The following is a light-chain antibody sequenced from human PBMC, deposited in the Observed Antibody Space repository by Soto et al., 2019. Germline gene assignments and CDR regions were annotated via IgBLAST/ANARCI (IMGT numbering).Light chain of an antibody. CDR1: QSLVHSDGNTD. CDR2: KVS. Sequence: IVLTKTPLSSPVTLGQPASISCRSSQSLVHSDGNTDLSWFHQRPGQPPRLLIDKVSNRFSGVTDRFSGSGAGTDFTLKISRVEAEDVGIYFCMQATQYRPYTFGQGTKLEIK. V-gene: IGKV2-24*01. J-gene: IGKJ2*01. CDR3: MQATQYRPYT.